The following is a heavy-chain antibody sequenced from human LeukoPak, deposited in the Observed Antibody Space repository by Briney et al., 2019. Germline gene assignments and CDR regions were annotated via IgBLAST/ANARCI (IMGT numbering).Heavy chain of an antibody. Sequence: LSLTCAVYGGSFSGYYWSWIRQPPGKGLEWVSYISSSSSTIYYADSVKGRFTISRDNAKNSLYLQMNSLRAEDTAVYYCARVGGMVRGVRPHYYYYMDVWGKGTTVTVSS. D-gene: IGHD3-10*01. V-gene: IGHV3-11*04. CDR1: GGSFSGYY. CDR2: ISSSSSTI. CDR3: ARVGGMVRGVRPHYYYYMDV. J-gene: IGHJ6*03.